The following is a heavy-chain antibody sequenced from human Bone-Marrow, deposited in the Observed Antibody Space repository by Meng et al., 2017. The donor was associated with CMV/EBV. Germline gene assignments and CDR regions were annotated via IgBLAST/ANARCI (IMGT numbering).Heavy chain of an antibody. D-gene: IGHD6-19*01. CDR3: ARDSGWLVGGEYNWFDP. Sequence: GSLRLSCTVSGGSVSSNNYYWSWIRQPPGKGLEWIGYIYYTGGTNYNPSLKSRVTISIDTSKNQFSLKLSSVTAADTAVYYCARDSGWLVGGEYNWFDPWGQGTLVTVSS. V-gene: IGHV4-61*01. CDR1: GGSVSSNNYY. J-gene: IGHJ5*02. CDR2: IYYTGGT.